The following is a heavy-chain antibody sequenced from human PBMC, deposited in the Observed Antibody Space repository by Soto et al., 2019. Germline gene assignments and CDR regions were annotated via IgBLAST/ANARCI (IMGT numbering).Heavy chain of an antibody. Sequence: PGGSLRLSCAASGFTFSSYSMNWVRQAPGKGLEWVSYISSSSSTIYYADSVKGRFTISRDNAKNSLYLQMNSLRDEDTAVYYCARDLGYAARPDYYDMDVWGQGTTVTVSS. J-gene: IGHJ6*02. CDR2: ISSSSSTI. V-gene: IGHV3-48*02. CDR3: ARDLGYAARPDYYDMDV. D-gene: IGHD1-1*01. CDR1: GFTFSSYS.